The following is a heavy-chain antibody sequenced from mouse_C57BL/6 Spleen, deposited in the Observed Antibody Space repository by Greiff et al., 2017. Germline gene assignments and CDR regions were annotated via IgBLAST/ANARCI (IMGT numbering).Heavy chain of an antibody. D-gene: IGHD1-1*01. J-gene: IGHJ2*01. CDR3: ARGEGITTVVFDY. CDR2: IYPGSGNT. CDR1: GYTFTDYY. Sequence: QVQLQQSGAELVRPGASVKLSCKASGYTFTDYYINWVKQRPGQGLEWIARIYPGSGNTYYNEKFKGKATLTAEKSSSTAYMQLSSLTSEDSAVYFCARGEGITTVVFDYWGQGTTLTVSS. V-gene: IGHV1-76*01.